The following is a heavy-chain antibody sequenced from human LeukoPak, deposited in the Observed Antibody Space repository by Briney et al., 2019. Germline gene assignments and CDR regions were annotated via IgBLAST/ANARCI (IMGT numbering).Heavy chain of an antibody. CDR2: ISYDGSNK. CDR1: GFTFSSYG. J-gene: IGHJ4*02. CDR3: ARAPSGYDLGEIDY. Sequence: GGSLRLSCAASGFTFSSYGMHWVRQAPGKGLEWVAVISYDGSNKYYADSVKGRFTISRDNSKNTLYLQMNSLRAEDTAVYYCARAPSGYDLGEIDYWGQGTLVTVSS. V-gene: IGHV3-30*03. D-gene: IGHD5-12*01.